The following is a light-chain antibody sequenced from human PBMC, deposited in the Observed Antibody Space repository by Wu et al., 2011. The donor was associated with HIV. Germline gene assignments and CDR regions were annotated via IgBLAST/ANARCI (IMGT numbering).Light chain of an antibody. CDR1: QSVSTN. Sequence: EIVMRQSPATLSVSPGERVTLSCRTSQSVSTNLAWYQHKPGQAPRLLIYGASTRAAGIPARFRGSGSGTEFTLTITSMQSEDFGVYYCQQYNSWPPGFTFGPGTKWRS. CDR3: QQYNSWPPGFT. J-gene: IGKJ3*01. CDR2: GAS. V-gene: IGKV3-15*01.